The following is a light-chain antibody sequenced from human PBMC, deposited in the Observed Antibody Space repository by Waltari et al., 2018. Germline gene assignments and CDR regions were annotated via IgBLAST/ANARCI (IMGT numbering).Light chain of an antibody. Sequence: SYELPQPPSVSVSPGQPARITCSGHALPKKYAYWYPQKSGQAPVLVIYEDSKRPSGIPERFSGSSSGTMATLTISGAQVEDEADYYCYSTDSSGNHRVFGGGTQLTVL. J-gene: IGLJ2*01. CDR3: YSTDSSGNHRV. CDR2: EDS. V-gene: IGLV3-10*01. CDR1: ALPKKY.